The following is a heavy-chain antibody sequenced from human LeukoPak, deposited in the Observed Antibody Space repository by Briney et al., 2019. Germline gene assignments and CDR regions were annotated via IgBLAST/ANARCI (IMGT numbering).Heavy chain of an antibody. CDR3: ARRSPGYSYSIDS. V-gene: IGHV4-59*08. D-gene: IGHD5-18*01. Sequence: PSETLSLTCTVSGGSISSYSWSWIRQPPGKGLEWIGYIYYSGSTNYNPSLKSRVTISVDTSKNQFSLKLSSVTAADTAVYYCARRSPGYSYSIDSWGQGTLVTVSS. CDR1: GGSISSYS. CDR2: IYYSGST. J-gene: IGHJ4*02.